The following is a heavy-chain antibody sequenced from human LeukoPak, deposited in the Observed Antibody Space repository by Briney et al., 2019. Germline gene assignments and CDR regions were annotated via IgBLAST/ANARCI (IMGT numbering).Heavy chain of an antibody. CDR1: GGTFSSYA. Sequence: SVKVSCKASGGTFSSYAISWVRQAPGQGLEWMGGIIPMFGTANYAQKLQGRVTITAEKSTSTAYMVLSSLRSEDTAVYYCARADPFYGAGSYAGSWFDPWGQGTLVTVSS. CDR3: ARADPFYGAGSYAGSWFDP. D-gene: IGHD3-10*01. V-gene: IGHV1-69*06. J-gene: IGHJ5*02. CDR2: IIPMFGTA.